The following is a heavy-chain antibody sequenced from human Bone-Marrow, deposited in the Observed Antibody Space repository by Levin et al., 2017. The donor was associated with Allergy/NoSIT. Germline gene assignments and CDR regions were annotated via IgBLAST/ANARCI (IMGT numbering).Heavy chain of an antibody. Sequence: ASETLSLTCTVSGGSVSTSSYYWGWIRQAPGKELEWIGSMFYSGRTQYNPSLKSRVTISVDTPKNQFSLMLNSVTAADTAIYYCVRRGTGRPIDSWGQGTLVTVSS. V-gene: IGHV4-39*01. J-gene: IGHJ5*01. D-gene: IGHD1-1*01. CDR1: GGSVSTSSYY. CDR3: VRRGTGRPIDS. CDR2: MFYSGRT.